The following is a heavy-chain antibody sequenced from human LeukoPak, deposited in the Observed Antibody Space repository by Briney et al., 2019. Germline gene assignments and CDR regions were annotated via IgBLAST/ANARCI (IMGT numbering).Heavy chain of an antibody. CDR2: ISYDGSNK. V-gene: IGHV3-30-3*01. Sequence: PGGSLRLSCAASGFTFSSYAMHWVRQAPGKGLEWVAVISYDGSNKYYADSVKGRFTISRDNSKNTLYLQMNSLKTEDTAVYYCTRRLYGSGSYYVSDYWGQGTLVTVSS. CDR1: GFTFSSYA. CDR3: TRRLYGSGSYYVSDY. J-gene: IGHJ4*02. D-gene: IGHD3-10*01.